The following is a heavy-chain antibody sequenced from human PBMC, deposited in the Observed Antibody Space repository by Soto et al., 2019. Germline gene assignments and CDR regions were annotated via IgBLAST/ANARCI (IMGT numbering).Heavy chain of an antibody. CDR2: INHSGST. Sequence: SETLSLTCAVYGGSFSGYYWSWIRQPPGKGLEWIGEINHSGSTNYNPSLKSRVTISVDTSKNQFSLKLSSVTAADTAVYYCAREPVSRDRAEYFQHWGQGTLVTVSS. J-gene: IGHJ1*01. V-gene: IGHV4-34*01. CDR1: GGSFSGYY. CDR3: AREPVSRDRAEYFQH.